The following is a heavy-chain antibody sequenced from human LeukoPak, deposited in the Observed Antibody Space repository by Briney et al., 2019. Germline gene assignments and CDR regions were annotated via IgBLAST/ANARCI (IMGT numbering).Heavy chain of an antibody. CDR2: INHSGST. CDR1: GGSFSGYY. J-gene: IGHJ4*02. V-gene: IGHV4-34*01. D-gene: IGHD3-10*01. Sequence: SETLSLTCAVYGGSFSGYYWSWIRQPPGKGLEWIGEINHSGSTNYNPSLKSRVTISVDTSKNQFSLKLNSVTAADTAVYYCASHYYGSGSYEPTFDYWGQGTLVTVSS. CDR3: ASHYYGSGSYEPTFDY.